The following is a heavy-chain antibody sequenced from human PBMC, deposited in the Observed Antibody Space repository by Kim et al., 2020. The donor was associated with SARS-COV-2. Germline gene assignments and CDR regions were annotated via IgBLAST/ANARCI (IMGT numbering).Heavy chain of an antibody. V-gene: IGHV7-4-1*02. CDR1: GYTFTSYA. Sequence: ASVKVSCKASGYTFTSYAMNWVRQAPGQGLEWMGWINTNTGNPTYAQGFTGRFVFSLDTSVSTAYLQISSLKAEDTAVYYCARGVSTTVTTDDTSYYYYYGMDVWGQGTTVTVSS. D-gene: IGHD4-17*01. J-gene: IGHJ6*02. CDR3: ARGVSTTVTTDDTSYYYYYGMDV. CDR2: INTNTGNP.